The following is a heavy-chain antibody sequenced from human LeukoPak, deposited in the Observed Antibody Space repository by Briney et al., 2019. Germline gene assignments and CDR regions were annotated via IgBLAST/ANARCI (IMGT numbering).Heavy chain of an antibody. CDR3: ARVLRDSGYYYDSSGLYYFDY. Sequence: SETLSLTCTVSGGSISSYYWSWIRQPPGKGLEWIGYIYYSGSTNYNPSLKSRVTISVDTSKNQFSLKLSSVTAADTAVYYCARVLRDSGYYYDSSGLYYFDYWGQGTLVTVSS. D-gene: IGHD3-22*01. J-gene: IGHJ4*02. CDR2: IYYSGST. V-gene: IGHV4-59*01. CDR1: GGSISSYY.